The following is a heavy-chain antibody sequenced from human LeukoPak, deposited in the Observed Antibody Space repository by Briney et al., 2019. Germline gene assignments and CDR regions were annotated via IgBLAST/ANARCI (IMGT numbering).Heavy chain of an antibody. CDR3: ARDPNPTMIVVNYAFDI. V-gene: IGHV1-2*02. D-gene: IGHD3-22*01. CDR2: INPNGGGT. Sequence: ASVKVSCKASGYTFTGYYMHWVRQAPGQGLEWVGSINPNGGGTNYAQKLQGRVTMTRDTSISTAYMELSRLRSDDTAVYYCARDPNPTMIVVNYAFDIWGQGTMVTVSS. J-gene: IGHJ3*02. CDR1: GYTFTGYY.